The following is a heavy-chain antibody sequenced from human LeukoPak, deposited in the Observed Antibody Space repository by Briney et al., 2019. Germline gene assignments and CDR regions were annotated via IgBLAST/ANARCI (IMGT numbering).Heavy chain of an antibody. V-gene: IGHV1-69*13. CDR1: GYTFTSYD. CDR2: IIPIFGTA. CDR3: ASPSGSYWDAFDI. D-gene: IGHD1-26*01. J-gene: IGHJ3*02. Sequence: SVKVSCKASGYTFTSYDINWVRQATGQGLEWMGGIIPIFGTANYAQKFQGRVTITADESTSTAYMELSSLRSEDTAVYYCASPSGSYWDAFDIWGQGTMVTVSS.